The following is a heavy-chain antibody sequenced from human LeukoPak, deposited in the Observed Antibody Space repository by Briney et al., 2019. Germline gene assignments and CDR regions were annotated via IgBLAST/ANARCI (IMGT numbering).Heavy chain of an antibody. Sequence: SETLSLTCTVSGGSISSGGNYWSWIRQHPGKGLEWIGYVYSSGSTYYNPSLKSRVTISVDTSKNQFSLKLSSVTAADTAVYYCARGTTSDPSRLDYWGQGTLVTVSS. CDR2: VYSSGST. CDR1: GGSISSGGNY. CDR3: ARGTTSDPSRLDY. V-gene: IGHV4-31*03. J-gene: IGHJ4*02. D-gene: IGHD1-1*01.